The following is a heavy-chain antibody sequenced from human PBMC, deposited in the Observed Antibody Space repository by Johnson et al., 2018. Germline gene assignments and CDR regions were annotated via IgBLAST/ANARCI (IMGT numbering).Heavy chain of an antibody. CDR3: ARGSDYDVWSDYYGYFY. V-gene: IGHV3-48*02. J-gene: IGHJ1*01. D-gene: IGHD3-3*01. CDR2: ISRSSSKI. Sequence: DVQLVESGGGLVQPGGSXRLSCAASGFSFSSYSMNWVRQAPGKGLELVSYISRSSSKIYYADSVKGRFTITRDNAKNSMYLQMNSLRDEDTAVYYCARGSDYDVWSDYYGYFYWGQGTLVIVSS. CDR1: GFSFSSYS.